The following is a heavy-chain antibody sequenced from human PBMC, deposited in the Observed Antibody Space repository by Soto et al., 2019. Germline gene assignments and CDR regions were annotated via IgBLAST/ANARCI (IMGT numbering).Heavy chain of an antibody. D-gene: IGHD2-15*01. CDR2: IIPILDIP. Sequence: QVQLVQSGAEVKKPGSSVKVSCKASGGTFSRYTISWVRQAPGQGLEWMGRIIPILDIPNYAQNFQGRVTSTADKSKSTAYMELSSLRSDDTAVYYCASHFTGVLVLGASPPGGDNYGWDVWGQGTTVTVSS. CDR1: GGTFSRYT. J-gene: IGHJ6*02. CDR3: ASHFTGVLVLGASPPGGDNYGWDV. V-gene: IGHV1-69*02.